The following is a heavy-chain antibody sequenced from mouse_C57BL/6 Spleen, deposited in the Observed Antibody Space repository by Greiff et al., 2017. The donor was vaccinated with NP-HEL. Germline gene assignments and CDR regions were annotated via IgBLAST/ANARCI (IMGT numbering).Heavy chain of an antibody. V-gene: IGHV1-72*01. CDR3: ARSGWMLDLYYAMDY. CDR2: IDPNSGGT. CDR1: GYTFTSYW. Sequence: QVQLKQPGAELVKPGASVKLSCKASGYTFTSYWMHWVKQRPGRGLEWIGRIDPNSGGTKYNEKFKSKATLTVDKPSSTAYMQLSSLTSEDSAVYYCARSGWMLDLYYAMDYWGQGTSVTVSS. D-gene: IGHD3-1*01. J-gene: IGHJ4*01.